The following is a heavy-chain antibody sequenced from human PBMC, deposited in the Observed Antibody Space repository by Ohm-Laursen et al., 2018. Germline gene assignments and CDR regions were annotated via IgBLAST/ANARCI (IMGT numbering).Heavy chain of an antibody. CDR3: ARDSSRRAREGAMDV. CDR2: ISETGSHI. V-gene: IGHV3-21*01. Sequence: SLRLSCSASGFTLSSYDMNWVRQAPGKGLEWISYISETGSHIYDADSMRGRFTVARDNAKNLLYLQLNSLRVEDTAVYYCARDSSRRAREGAMDVWGQGTTVTVSS. J-gene: IGHJ6*02. D-gene: IGHD6-6*01. CDR1: GFTLSSYD.